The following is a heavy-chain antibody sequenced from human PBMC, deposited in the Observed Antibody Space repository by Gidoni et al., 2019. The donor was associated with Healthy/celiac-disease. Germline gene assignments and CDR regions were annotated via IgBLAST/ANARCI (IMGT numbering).Heavy chain of an antibody. V-gene: IGHV3-33*08. CDR1: GFTFCSYG. Sequence: QVQLVESGGGVVQPGRSLRRSCSASGFTFCSYGMHGVRQATGKGLEWVAVIWYDGSNQYYADSVKGRFTISRDNSKNTLYLQMNSLRAEDTAVYYCARDGGGIVVVVAANFDYWGQGTLVTVSS. CDR2: IWYDGSNQ. J-gene: IGHJ4*02. D-gene: IGHD2-15*01. CDR3: ARDGGGIVVVVAANFDY.